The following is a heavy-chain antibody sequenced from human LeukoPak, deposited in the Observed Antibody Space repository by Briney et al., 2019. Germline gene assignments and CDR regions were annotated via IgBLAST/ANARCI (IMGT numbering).Heavy chain of an antibody. Sequence: SETLSLTCAVYGGSFSGYYWSWIRQPPGKGLEGIGEINHSGSTNYNPSLTSRVTISVEKCKNQFSLKLSSLTAADTAVYYCARVPARPYCSSTSCYVIWFDPWGQGTLVTVSS. CDR2: INHSGST. J-gene: IGHJ5*02. D-gene: IGHD2-2*01. CDR1: GGSFSGYY. V-gene: IGHV4-34*01. CDR3: ARVPARPYCSSTSCYVIWFDP.